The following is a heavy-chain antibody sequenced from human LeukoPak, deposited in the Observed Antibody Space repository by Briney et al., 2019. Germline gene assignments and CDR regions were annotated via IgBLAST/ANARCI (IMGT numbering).Heavy chain of an antibody. D-gene: IGHD3-10*01. J-gene: IGHJ3*02. V-gene: IGHV4-61*02. CDR2: IYTSGST. CDR3: ARGPFELLWFGEFSADAFDI. Sequence: SETLSLTCTVSGGSISSGSYYWSWIRQPGGKGLDWIGRIYTSGSTNYNPSLKSRVTISVDTSKNQFSLKLSSVTAADTAVYYCARGPFELLWFGEFSADAFDIWGQGTMVTVSS. CDR1: GGSISSGSYY.